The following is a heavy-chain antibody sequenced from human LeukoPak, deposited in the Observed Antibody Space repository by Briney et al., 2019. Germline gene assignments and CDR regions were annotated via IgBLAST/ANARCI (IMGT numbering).Heavy chain of an antibody. CDR2: VYRGASI. J-gene: IGHJ4*02. Sequence: GSLRLSCAASGFTVSRNSMAWVRQAPGKGLEWVSIVYRGASIYYLDSVKGRFTISRDNSENTLYLQMNNLRAEDTAIYYCARATDTNSFDFWGQGTLVTVSS. V-gene: IGHV3-53*01. CDR1: GFTVSRNS. D-gene: IGHD2-8*01. CDR3: ARATDTNSFDF.